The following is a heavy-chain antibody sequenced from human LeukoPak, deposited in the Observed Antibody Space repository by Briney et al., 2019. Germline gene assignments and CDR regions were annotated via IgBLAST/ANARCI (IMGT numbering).Heavy chain of an antibody. D-gene: IGHD2-2*01. CDR1: GGSISSYY. CDR3: ARDGEYQLLSGWFDP. J-gene: IGHJ5*02. CDR2: IYYSGST. V-gene: IGHV4-59*01. Sequence: SETLSPTCTVSGGSISSYYWSWIRQPPGKGLEWIGYIYYSGSTNYNPSLKSRVTISVDTSKNQFSLKLSSVTAADTAVYYCARDGEYQLLSGWFDPWGQGTLVTVSS.